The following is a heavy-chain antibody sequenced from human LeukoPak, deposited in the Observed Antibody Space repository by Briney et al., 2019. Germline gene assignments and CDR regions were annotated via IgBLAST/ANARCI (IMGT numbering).Heavy chain of an antibody. D-gene: IGHD5-18*01. V-gene: IGHV2-70*12. Sequence: SGPTLVNPTQTLTLTCTFSGFSLSTSGVGVGWIRQPPGKALEWLARIDWDDDKYYSTSLKTRLTITKDTSKNQAVLTMTNMDPVDTATYYCAHTTANSDYWGQGTLVTVSS. CDR2: IDWDDDK. J-gene: IGHJ4*02. CDR1: GFSLSTSGVG. CDR3: AHTTANSDY.